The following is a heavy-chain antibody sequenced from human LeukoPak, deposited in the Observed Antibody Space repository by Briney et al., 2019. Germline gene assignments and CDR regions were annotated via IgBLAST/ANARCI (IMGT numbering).Heavy chain of an antibody. CDR3: AKDGVVQNGDLPHFDY. V-gene: IGHV3-30*02. CDR1: GFTFSNYG. D-gene: IGHD2-8*01. Sequence: GGSLRLSCVASGFTFSNYGMHWVRQAPGKGLEWVALIWYGASNKYYADPVKGRFTISRDNSENTLYLQMSSLRAEDTAVYYCAKDGVVQNGDLPHFDYWGQGTLVTVSS. J-gene: IGHJ4*02. CDR2: IWYGASNK.